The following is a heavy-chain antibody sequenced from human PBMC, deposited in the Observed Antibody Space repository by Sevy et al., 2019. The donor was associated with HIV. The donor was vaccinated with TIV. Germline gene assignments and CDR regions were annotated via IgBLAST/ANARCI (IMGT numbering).Heavy chain of an antibody. CDR3: AREAGYTTGWSPGNY. CDR1: GFTFGDYA. D-gene: IGHD6-19*01. V-gene: IGHV3-30*14. CDR2: ISYNGDLK. Sequence: GGSLRLSCAGSGFTFGDYAMHWVRQVPGKGLEWVALISYNGDLKHYGESVRGRFTISRDNLKNTLYLQMNSLRAEDTALYYCAREAGYTTGWSPGNYWGQGTLVTVSS. J-gene: IGHJ4*02.